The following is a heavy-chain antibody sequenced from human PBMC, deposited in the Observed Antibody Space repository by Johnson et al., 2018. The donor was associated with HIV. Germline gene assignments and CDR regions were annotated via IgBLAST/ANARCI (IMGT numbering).Heavy chain of an antibody. CDR3: AREGATIEGRSTFDI. V-gene: IGHV3-11*04. CDR1: GFTFGDYY. Sequence: QVQLVESGGGLVKPGGSLRLSCAASGFTFGDYYMSWIRQAPGKGLEWVSYISSSGSTIYYADSVKGRFTISKDNSKNTLYLQMNSLRAEDTAVYYCAREGATIEGRSTFDIWGPGTMVTVSS. J-gene: IGHJ3*02. D-gene: IGHD5-24*01. CDR2: ISSSGSTI.